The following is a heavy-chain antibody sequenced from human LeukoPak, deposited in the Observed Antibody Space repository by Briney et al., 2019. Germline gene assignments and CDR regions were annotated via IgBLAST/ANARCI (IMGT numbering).Heavy chain of an antibody. J-gene: IGHJ4*02. CDR2: IYSGDNT. Sequence: PGGSLRLSCAASGFTFSSYSMNWVRQAPGKRLEWVSVIYSGDNTYYVESVKGRFTISRDNSKNTLLLQMNRLRAEDTAVYYCAGRRVLDASFDYWGQGTLVTVSS. CDR3: AGRRVLDASFDY. CDR1: GFTFSSYS. D-gene: IGHD3-16*01. V-gene: IGHV3-66*02.